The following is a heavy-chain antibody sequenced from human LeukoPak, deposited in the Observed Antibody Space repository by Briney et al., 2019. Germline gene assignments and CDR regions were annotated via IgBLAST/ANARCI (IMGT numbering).Heavy chain of an antibody. D-gene: IGHD2-2*01. CDR2: IIPIFDTA. J-gene: IGHJ5*02. V-gene: IGHV1-69*13. CDR1: GGTFSSYA. CDR3: ARVAGYCSSTSCYAHYNWFDP. Sequence: SVKVSCKASGGTFSSYAISWVRQAPGQGLEWMGGIIPIFDTANYAQKFQGRVTITADESTSTAYMELSSLRSEDTAVYYCARVAGYCSSTSCYAHYNWFDPWGQGTLVTVSS.